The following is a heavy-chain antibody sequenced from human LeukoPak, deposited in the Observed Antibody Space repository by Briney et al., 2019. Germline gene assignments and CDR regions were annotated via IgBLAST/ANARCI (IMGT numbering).Heavy chain of an antibody. V-gene: IGHV4-34*01. J-gene: IGHJ4*02. CDR2: INHSGST. CDR3: ARVNPQVWLPFDY. CDR1: GGSFSGYY. D-gene: IGHD3-16*01. Sequence: SETLSLTCAVYGGSFSGYYWSWIRQPPGKGLEWIGEINHSGSTNYNPSLKSRVTISVDTSKNQFSLKLSSVTAADTAVYYCARVNPQVWLPFDYWGQGTLVTVSS.